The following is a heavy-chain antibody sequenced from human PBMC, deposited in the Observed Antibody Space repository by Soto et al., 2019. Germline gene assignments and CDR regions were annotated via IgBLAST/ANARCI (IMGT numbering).Heavy chain of an antibody. Sequence: GGSLRLSCAASGFTVSSNYMSWVRQAPGKGLEWVSVIYSGGSTYYADSVRGRFTISRDNSKNTLYLQMNSLRAEDTAVYYCARDLLLTTVTTEVRYYGMDVWGQGTTVTVSS. CDR2: IYSGGST. D-gene: IGHD4-4*01. CDR1: GFTVSSNY. V-gene: IGHV3-53*01. J-gene: IGHJ6*02. CDR3: ARDLLLTTVTTEVRYYGMDV.